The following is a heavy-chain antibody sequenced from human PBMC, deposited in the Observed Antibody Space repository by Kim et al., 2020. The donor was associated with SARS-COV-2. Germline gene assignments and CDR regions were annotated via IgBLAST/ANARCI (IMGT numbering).Heavy chain of an antibody. CDR3: ARRGYDDSEKHFDS. CDR2: IRPDASDA. Sequence: GESLKISCKGSGYSFSSHWIAWVRQMPGKGLEYMGIIRPDASDATYNPSFQGQVTISADESINTAYLQWSSLKASDTAMYYCARRGYDDSEKHFDSWGQGTLVTVSS. V-gene: IGHV5-51*01. CDR1: GYSFSSHW. J-gene: IGHJ5*01. D-gene: IGHD3-22*01.